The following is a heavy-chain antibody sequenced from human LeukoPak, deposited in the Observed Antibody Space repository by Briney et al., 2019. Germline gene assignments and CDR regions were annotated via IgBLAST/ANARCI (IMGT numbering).Heavy chain of an antibody. J-gene: IGHJ4*02. CDR2: INHSGST. CDR3: ARALGGYASF. V-gene: IGHV4-4*02. CDR1: GGSISSSNW. Sequence: PSGTLSLTCAVSGGSISSSNWWSWVRQPPGKGLEWIGEINHSGSTNYNPSLKSRVTISVDTSKNQFSLKLSSVTAADTAVYYCARALGGYASFWGQGTLVTVSS. D-gene: IGHD5-12*01.